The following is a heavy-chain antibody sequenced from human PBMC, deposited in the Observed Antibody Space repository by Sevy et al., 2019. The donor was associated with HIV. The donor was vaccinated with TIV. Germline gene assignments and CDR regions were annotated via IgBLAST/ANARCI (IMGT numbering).Heavy chain of an antibody. CDR3: ARDWNYRDAFDI. CDR1: GYTFTSYG. V-gene: IGHV1-18*01. CDR2: ISDYNGNT. Sequence: ASVKVSCKASGYTFTSYGISWVRQAPGQGLEWMGWISDYNGNTNYAQKLQGRVTMTTDTSTSTAYMELRSLGSDDTAVYYWARDWNYRDAFDIWGQGTMVTVSS. D-gene: IGHD1-7*01. J-gene: IGHJ3*02.